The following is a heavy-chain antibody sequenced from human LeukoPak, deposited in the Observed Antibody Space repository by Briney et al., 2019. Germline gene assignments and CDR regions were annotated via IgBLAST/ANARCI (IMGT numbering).Heavy chain of an antibody. CDR1: SGSISSGRYY. CDR3: ARHKTVTYDAFDL. J-gene: IGHJ3*01. D-gene: IGHD4-11*01. V-gene: IGHV4-61*02. CDR2: SDISGST. Sequence: SETLSLTCTVSSGSISSGRYYWSWIRQPAGKGLEWIGRSDISGSTYYNPSLKSRVTISVDTSKNQFSLKLSSVTAADTAVYYCARHKTVTYDAFDLWGRGTMVTVSS.